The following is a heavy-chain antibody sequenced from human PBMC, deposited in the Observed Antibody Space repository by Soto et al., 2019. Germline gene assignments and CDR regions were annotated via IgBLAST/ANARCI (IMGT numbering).Heavy chain of an antibody. CDR2: INPSGGST. J-gene: IGHJ6*02. CDR1: GYTFTSYY. CDR3: ARDIVVVPAAIPGMDV. Sequence: GASVKVSCKASGYTFTSYYMHWVRQAPGQGLEWMGIINPSGGSTSYAQKFQGRVTMTRDTSTSTVYMELSSLRSEDTAVYYCARDIVVVPAAIPGMDVWGHGTTVTVSS. V-gene: IGHV1-46*01. D-gene: IGHD2-2*01.